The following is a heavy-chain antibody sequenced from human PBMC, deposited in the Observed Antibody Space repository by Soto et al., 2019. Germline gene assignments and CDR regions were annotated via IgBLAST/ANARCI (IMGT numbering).Heavy chain of an antibody. J-gene: IGHJ5*02. CDR1: GGTFSSYA. V-gene: IGHV1-69*12. CDR2: IIPIFGTA. D-gene: IGHD2-15*01. CDR3: ARGYCSGGSCYVDNWFDP. Sequence: QVQLVQSGAEVKKPGSSVKVSCKASGGTFSSYAISWVRQAPGQGLEWMGGIIPIFGTANYAQKFQGRVTSTGDESTSTAYVELSSLRSEDTAVYYCARGYCSGGSCYVDNWFDPWGQGTLVTVSS.